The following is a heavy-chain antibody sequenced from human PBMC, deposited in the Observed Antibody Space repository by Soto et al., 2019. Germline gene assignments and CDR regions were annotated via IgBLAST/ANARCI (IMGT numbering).Heavy chain of an antibody. V-gene: IGHV1-18*01. D-gene: IGHD2-2*01. J-gene: IGHJ5*02. CDR1: GYTFTSSG. Sequence: ASLKVSCKASGYTFTSSGSSWVRQAPGQGLEWMGWISVYNGNTNYAQNFQGRVSMTTDTSTSTVYMELRNLRSDDTAVYYCARGVVVPAATGKTWFDPWGQGTLVTVSS. CDR3: ARGVVVPAATGKTWFDP. CDR2: ISVYNGNT.